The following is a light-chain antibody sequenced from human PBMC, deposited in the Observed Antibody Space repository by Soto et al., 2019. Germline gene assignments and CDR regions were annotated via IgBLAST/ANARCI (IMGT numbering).Light chain of an antibody. J-gene: IGKJ4*01. Sequence: EIVLTQSPGTLSLSPGERATLSCRASQSVGRNFLAWYQQKPGQAPRLLIHGASSRATGIPDRFSGSASGTDFSLTISRLETEDFAVYYCQQYASSPLTFGGGTKVEIK. CDR1: QSVGRNF. CDR3: QQYASSPLT. CDR2: GAS. V-gene: IGKV3-20*01.